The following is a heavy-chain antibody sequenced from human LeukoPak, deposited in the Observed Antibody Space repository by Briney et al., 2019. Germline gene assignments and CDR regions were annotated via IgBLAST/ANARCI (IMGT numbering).Heavy chain of an antibody. D-gene: IGHD3-22*01. Sequence: GGSLRLSCAASGFTFSSYAMSWVRQAPGKGLEWVSTISGSAGSTYYADSVKGRFTISRDNSKNTLYLQMNSLRAADTAVYYCAGDVVITKADYWGQGTLVTVSS. CDR1: GFTFSSYA. V-gene: IGHV3-23*01. J-gene: IGHJ4*02. CDR3: AGDVVITKADY. CDR2: ISGSAGST.